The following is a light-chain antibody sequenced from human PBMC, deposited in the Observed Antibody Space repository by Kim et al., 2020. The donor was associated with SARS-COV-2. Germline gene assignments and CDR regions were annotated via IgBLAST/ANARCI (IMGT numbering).Light chain of an antibody. CDR2: KDS. J-gene: IGLJ3*02. CDR3: QSADSSVTYWV. V-gene: IGLV3-25*03. CDR1: ALPKQY. Sequence: SYELTQPPSVSGSPGQTARITCSGDALPKQYAYWYQQKPGQAPVLVIYKDSERPSGIPERFSGSSSGTTVTLTISGVQAEDEADYYCQSADSSVTYWVFGGGTQLTVL.